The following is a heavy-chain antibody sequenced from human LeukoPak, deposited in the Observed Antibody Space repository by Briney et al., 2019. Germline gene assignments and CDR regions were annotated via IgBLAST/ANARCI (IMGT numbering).Heavy chain of an antibody. CDR3: ARSNNYYYYGMDV. V-gene: IGHV1-69*01. CDR2: IIPIFGTA. Sequence: ASVKVSCKASGGTFSSYAISWVQQAPGQGLEWMGGIIPIFGTANYAQKFQGRVTITADESTSTAYMELSSLRSEDTAVYYCARSNNYYYYGMDVWGQGTTVTVSS. CDR1: GGTFSSYA. J-gene: IGHJ6*02.